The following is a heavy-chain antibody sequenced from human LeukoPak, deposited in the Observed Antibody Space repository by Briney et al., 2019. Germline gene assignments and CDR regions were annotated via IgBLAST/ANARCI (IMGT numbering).Heavy chain of an antibody. CDR2: FDLEDGET. CDR3: AREKEVLLWFGEVAPPDY. CDR1: GYTLTELS. J-gene: IGHJ4*02. V-gene: IGHV1-24*01. D-gene: IGHD3-10*01. Sequence: ASVKVSCKASGYTLTELSMHWVRQAPGKGLEWMGGFDLEDGETIYAQKFQGRVTITRDTSASTAFMELSSLRSEDTAVYYCAREKEVLLWFGEVAPPDYWGQGTLVTVSS.